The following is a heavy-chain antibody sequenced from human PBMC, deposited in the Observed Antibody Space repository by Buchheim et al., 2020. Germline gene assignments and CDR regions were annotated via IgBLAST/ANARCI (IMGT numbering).Heavy chain of an antibody. CDR2: ISISSSTI. J-gene: IGHJ6*02. D-gene: IGHD3-10*01. V-gene: IGHV3-11*01. CDR3: ARPLWVGRYAMDV. Sequence: QVQLVESGGGLVKPGGSLTLSCAASGFIFRDYYMTWIRQAPGKGLEWVLYISISSSTIQYADSVKGRFTTSRDNAKNSLHLQMNSLRAEDTAVYYCARPLWVGRYAMDVWGQGTT. CDR1: GFIFRDYY.